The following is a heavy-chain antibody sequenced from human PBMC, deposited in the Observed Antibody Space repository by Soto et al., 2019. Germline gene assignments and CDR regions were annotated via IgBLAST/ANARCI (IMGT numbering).Heavy chain of an antibody. Sequence: EVQLLESGGGLVQPGGSLRLSCAASGFTFSFCAMSWVRQAPGKGLKWVSSIRGSGGDTYYADSVSGRFTISRDNSKNTLYLQMNSRRVEDTAAYYCVQGHSDSYYYFDYWGQGTLVTVSS. D-gene: IGHD3-22*01. CDR2: IRGSGGDT. CDR3: VQGHSDSYYYFDY. V-gene: IGHV3-23*01. CDR1: GFTFSFCA. J-gene: IGHJ4*02.